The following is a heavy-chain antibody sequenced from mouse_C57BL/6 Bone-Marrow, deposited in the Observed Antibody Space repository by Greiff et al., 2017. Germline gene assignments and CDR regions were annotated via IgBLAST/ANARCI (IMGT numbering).Heavy chain of an antibody. Sequence: EVKLQESGAELVRPGASVKLSCTASGFNIKDDYMHWVKQRPEQGLEWIGWIDPENGATEYASKFQGKATIPADTSSNTAYLQLSSLASEDTAVYYCSGTLIAYWGQGTLVTVSA. D-gene: IGHD1-1*01. CDR2: IDPENGAT. CDR3: SGTLIAY. CDR1: GFNIKDDY. J-gene: IGHJ3*01. V-gene: IGHV14-4*01.